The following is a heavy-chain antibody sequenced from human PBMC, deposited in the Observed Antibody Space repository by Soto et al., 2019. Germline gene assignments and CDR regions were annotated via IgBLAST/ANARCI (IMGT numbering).Heavy chain of an antibody. Sequence: GGSLRLSCAASGFIFSDYYMSWIRQAPGKGLEWVSHISSDGRVIFYADSVKGRFAISRDSAKNPLYLQMNSLRGEDTPVYYCAMAPSGSYGLGHFAGGSWGPGTLVTVSS. CDR2: ISSDGRVI. CDR3: AMAPSGSYGLGHFAGGS. J-gene: IGHJ1*01. D-gene: IGHD3-10*01. V-gene: IGHV3-11*01. CDR1: GFIFSDYY.